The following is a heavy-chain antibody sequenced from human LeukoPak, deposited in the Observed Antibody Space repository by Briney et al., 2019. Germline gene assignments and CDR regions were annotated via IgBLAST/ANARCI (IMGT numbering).Heavy chain of an antibody. D-gene: IGHD3-22*01. V-gene: IGHV1-69*01. CDR1: GGTFSSYA. CDR2: IIPIFGTA. CDR3: ARLKLQYYYDSSGRGGYFDY. J-gene: IGHJ4*02. Sequence: SVKVSCKASGGTFSSYAISWVRQAPGQGLEWMGGIIPIFGTANYAQKFQGRVTITADESTSTAHMELSSLRSEDTAVYYCARLKLQYYYDSSGRGGYFDYWGQGTLVTVSS.